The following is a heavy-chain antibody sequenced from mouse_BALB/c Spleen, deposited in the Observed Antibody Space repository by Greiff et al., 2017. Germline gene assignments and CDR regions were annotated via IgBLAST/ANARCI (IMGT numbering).Heavy chain of an antibody. J-gene: IGHJ4*01. V-gene: IGHV5-17*02. CDR3: ASYGYAMDY. Sequence: EVMLVESGGGLVQPGGSRKLSCAASGFTFSSFGMHWVRQAPEKGLEWVAYISSGSSTIYYADTVKGRFTISRDNPKNTLFLQMTSLRSEDTAMYYCASYGYAMDYWGQGTSVTVSS. D-gene: IGHD2-2*01. CDR1: GFTFSSFG. CDR2: ISSGSSTI.